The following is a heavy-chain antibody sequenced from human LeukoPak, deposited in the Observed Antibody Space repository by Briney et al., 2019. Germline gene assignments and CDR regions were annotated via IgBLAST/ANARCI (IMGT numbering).Heavy chain of an antibody. J-gene: IGHJ3*02. CDR2: IKQDGSEK. Sequence: GGSLRLSCAASGFTFSGYWMSWVRQPPGKGLEWVANIKQDGSEKYYVDSVKGRFTISRDNAKNSLYLQMNSLRAEDTAVYYCAREPIVGDPPRESSDAFDIWGQGTMVTVSS. CDR3: AREPIVGDPPRESSDAFDI. CDR1: GFTFSGYW. D-gene: IGHD1-26*01. V-gene: IGHV3-7*01.